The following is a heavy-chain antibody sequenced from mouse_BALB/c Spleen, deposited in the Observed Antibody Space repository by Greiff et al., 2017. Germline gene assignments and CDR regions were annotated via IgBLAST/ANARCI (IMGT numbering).Heavy chain of an antibody. CDR3: ARGGGYDTHFDV. D-gene: IGHD2-2*01. Sequence: VQLQESGPELVKPGASVRISCKASGYTFTSYYIHWVKQRPGQGLEWIGWIYPGNVNTKYNEKFKGKATLTADKSSSTAYMQLSSLTSEDSAVYFCARGGGYDTHFDVWGAGTTVTVSS. V-gene: IGHV1S56*01. CDR1: GYTFTSYY. CDR2: IYPGNVNT. J-gene: IGHJ1*01.